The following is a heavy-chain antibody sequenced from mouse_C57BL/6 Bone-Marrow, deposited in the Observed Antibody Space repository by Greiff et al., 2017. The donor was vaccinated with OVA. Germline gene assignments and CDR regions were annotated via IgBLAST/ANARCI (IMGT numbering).Heavy chain of an antibody. CDR3: ARGRWLLFFAY. V-gene: IGHV1-7*01. CDR2: INPSSGYA. J-gene: IGHJ3*01. Sequence: QVQLQQSGAELAKPGASVKLSCKASGYTFTSYWMHWVKQRPGQGLEWIGYINPSSGYAKYNQKFKDKATLTADKSSSTAYMQLSRLTYEDSAVYYGARGRWLLFFAYWGQGTLVTVSA. CDR1: GYTFTSYW. D-gene: IGHD2-3*01.